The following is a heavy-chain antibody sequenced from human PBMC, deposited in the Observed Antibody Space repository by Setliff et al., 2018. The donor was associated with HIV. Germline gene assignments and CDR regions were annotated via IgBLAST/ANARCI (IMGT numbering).Heavy chain of an antibody. D-gene: IGHD3-16*01. CDR3: ARGGDWYYNYSMDV. CDR2: TYYRSKWSN. V-gene: IGHV6-1*01. Sequence: SQTLSLTCAISGDSVSSNTAAWNWIRQSPSRGLEWLGRTYYRSKWSNDYAVSVKIRITINPDTSKNQFSLQLNSVTPEDTAVYFCARGGDWYYNYSMDVWDKGTTVTVSS. J-gene: IGHJ6*03. CDR1: GDSVSSNTAA.